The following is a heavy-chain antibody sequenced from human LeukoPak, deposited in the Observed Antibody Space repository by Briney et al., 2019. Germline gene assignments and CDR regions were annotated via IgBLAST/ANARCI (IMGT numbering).Heavy chain of an antibody. V-gene: IGHV4-31*03. CDR1: GGSISSGGYY. J-gene: IGHJ4*02. CDR3: ARGPRSPGIAAAGTLFDY. D-gene: IGHD6-13*01. Sequence: SETLSLTCTVSGGSISSGGYYWSWIRQHPGKGLEWIGNIYYSGSTYYNPSLKSRVTISVDTSKNQFSLKLSSVTAADTAVYYCARGPRSPGIAAAGTLFDYWGQGTLVTVSS. CDR2: IYYSGST.